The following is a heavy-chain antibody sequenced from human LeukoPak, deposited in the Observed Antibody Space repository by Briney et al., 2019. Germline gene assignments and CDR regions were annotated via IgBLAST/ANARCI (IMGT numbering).Heavy chain of an antibody. CDR1: GGSISSYY. CDR3: ARLYYYDSSGYFDRPPDAFDI. V-gene: IGHV4-59*01. CDR2: IYYSGST. J-gene: IGHJ3*02. Sequence: SETLSLTCTVSGGSISSYYWSWIRQPPGKGLEWIGYIYYSGSTNYNPSLKSRVTISVDTSKNQFSLKLSSVTAADTAVYYCARLYYYDSSGYFDRPPDAFDIWGQGTMVTVSS. D-gene: IGHD3-22*01.